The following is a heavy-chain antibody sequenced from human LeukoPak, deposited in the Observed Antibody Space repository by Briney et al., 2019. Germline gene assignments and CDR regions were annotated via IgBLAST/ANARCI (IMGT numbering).Heavy chain of an antibody. J-gene: IGHJ4*02. CDR3: AKGGGWLYYFDY. V-gene: IGHV3-23*01. Sequence: GGSLRLSCAASGFTFSSYAMSWVRPAPGKGLEWVSAISGSGGSTYYADSVKGRFTISRDNSKNTLYLQMNSLRAEDTAVYYCAKGGGWLYYFDYWGQGTLVTVSS. D-gene: IGHD6-19*01. CDR2: ISGSGGST. CDR1: GFTFSSYA.